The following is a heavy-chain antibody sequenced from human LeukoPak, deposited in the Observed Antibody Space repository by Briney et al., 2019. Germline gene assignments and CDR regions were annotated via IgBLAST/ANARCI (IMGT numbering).Heavy chain of an antibody. D-gene: IGHD2-21*02. CDR3: ARDRLEYCGGDCYPSYYYYYGMDV. CDR1: GFTVSSNY. CDR2: IYSGGST. J-gene: IGHJ6*02. Sequence: GGSLRLSCAASGFTVSSNYMSWVRQAPGKGLEWVSVIYSGGSTYYADSVKARFTISRDNSKNTLYLQMNSLRAEDTAVYYCARDRLEYCGGDCYPSYYYYYGMDVWGQGTTVTVSS. V-gene: IGHV3-53*01.